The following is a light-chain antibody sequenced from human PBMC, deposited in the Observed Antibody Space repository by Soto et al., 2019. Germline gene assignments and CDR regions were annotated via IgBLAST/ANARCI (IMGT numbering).Light chain of an antibody. CDR2: DAS. CDR3: QQYGSSPWT. J-gene: IGKJ1*01. Sequence: EIVLTQSPGTLSLSPGERTTLSCRASQSVSSDFLAWYQQKPGQAPRLLIYDASNRATGIPDRFSGSGSGTDFTLTISRLEPEDFAVYYCQQYGSSPWTFGQGTKVEI. V-gene: IGKV3-20*01. CDR1: QSVSSDF.